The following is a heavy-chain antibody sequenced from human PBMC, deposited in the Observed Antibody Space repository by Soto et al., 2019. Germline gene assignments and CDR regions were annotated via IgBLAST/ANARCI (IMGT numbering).Heavy chain of an antibody. CDR1: GFSLSTSGVG. V-gene: IGHV2-5*02. Sequence: QITLKESGPTLVKPTQTLTLTCTFSGFSLSTSGVGVGWIRQPPVKALYGLALIYWDDDKLYSPSLKSRLTMTKDTSKNQVVLTMTNMDPVDTATYYCAHRRRYYDSSGYYYLDYWGQGTLVTVSS. D-gene: IGHD3-22*01. CDR3: AHRRRYYDSSGYYYLDY. J-gene: IGHJ4*02. CDR2: IYWDDDK.